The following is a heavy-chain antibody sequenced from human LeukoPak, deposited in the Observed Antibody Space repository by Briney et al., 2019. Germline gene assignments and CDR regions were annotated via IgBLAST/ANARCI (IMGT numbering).Heavy chain of an antibody. CDR1: GFTFSSYG. J-gene: IGHJ4*02. CDR3: AKDRGGYYNGDALDY. Sequence: GGSLRLSCAASGFTFSSYGMHWVRQAPGKGLEWVAFIRYDGSNKYYADSVKGRFTISRDNSKNTLYLQMNSLRAEDTAVYYCAKDRGGYYNGDALDYWGQGTLVTVSS. CDR2: IRYDGSNK. V-gene: IGHV3-30*02. D-gene: IGHD3-10*01.